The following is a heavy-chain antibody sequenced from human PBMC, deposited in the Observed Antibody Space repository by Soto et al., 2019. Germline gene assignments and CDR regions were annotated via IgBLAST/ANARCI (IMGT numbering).Heavy chain of an antibody. Sequence: SETLSLTCTVSSGFISTYFWSCIRQPPGKGLKSLRYIYNSCTTNYNPPLKSRVTIFLDTYKDQFSLRLSPVTAADTAVYYCARGRGGTYDAFDIWGQGTLVTVSS. V-gene: IGHV4-59*01. CDR2: IYNSCTT. J-gene: IGHJ3*02. D-gene: IGHD2-15*01. CDR1: SGFISTYF. CDR3: ARGRGGTYDAFDI.